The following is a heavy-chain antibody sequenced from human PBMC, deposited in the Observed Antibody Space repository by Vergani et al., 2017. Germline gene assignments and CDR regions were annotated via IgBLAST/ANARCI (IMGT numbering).Heavy chain of an antibody. Sequence: QVQLVQSGAEVKKPGASVNVSCTASGYTFTSYRITWVRQAPGQGLEWLGWITPYNGNTNYAQNLQGRVTMTTDTSTSTAYMELRSLRSDDTAVYYCARDGLNGGYNDYWGQGTLVTVSS. CDR1: GYTFTSYR. CDR3: ARDGLNGGYNDY. V-gene: IGHV1-18*04. D-gene: IGHD2-8*01. CDR2: ITPYNGNT. J-gene: IGHJ4*02.